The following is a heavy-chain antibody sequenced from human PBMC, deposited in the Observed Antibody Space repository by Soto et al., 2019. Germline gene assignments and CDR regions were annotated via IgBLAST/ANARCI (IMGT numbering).Heavy chain of an antibody. J-gene: IGHJ6*02. Sequence: QVQLVQSGAEVKKPGSSVKVYCKASGGTFSSYAISWVRQAPGQGLEWMGGIIPIFGTANYAQKFQGRVTITADKSTSTADMALSSLRSEDTAVYYCARDLRQILGVVMRYGMAVWGQGTTVTVSS. D-gene: IGHD3-3*01. CDR2: IIPIFGTA. CDR3: ARDLRQILGVVMRYGMAV. CDR1: GGTFSSYA. V-gene: IGHV1-69*06.